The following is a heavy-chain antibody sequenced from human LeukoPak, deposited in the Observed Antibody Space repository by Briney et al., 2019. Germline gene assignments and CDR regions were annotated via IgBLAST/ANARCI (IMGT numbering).Heavy chain of an antibody. D-gene: IGHD6-13*01. CDR2: ISWNSGSI. CDR1: GFTFDDYA. Sequence: HPGRSLRLSCAASGFTFDDYAMHWVRQAPGKGLEWVSGISWNSGSIGYADSVKGRFTISRDNAKNSLYLQMNSLRAEDTAVYYCARWYSSSWYISGFDYWGQGTLVTVSS. V-gene: IGHV3-9*01. J-gene: IGHJ4*02. CDR3: ARWYSSSWYISGFDY.